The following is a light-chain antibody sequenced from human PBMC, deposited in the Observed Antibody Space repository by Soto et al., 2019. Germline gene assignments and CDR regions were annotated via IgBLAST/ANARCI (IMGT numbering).Light chain of an antibody. Sequence: QSVLTQPPSTSGTPGQRVTISCSGSSSNIGSTSVYWYQQLPGTAPRLLMYSNNQRPSGVPDRFSGSKSGTSASLAISGLQPEDEADYYCAAWDDSLSVLVFGGGTKLTVL. CDR1: SSNIGSTS. J-gene: IGLJ2*01. CDR3: AAWDDSLSVLV. CDR2: SNN. V-gene: IGLV1-47*01.